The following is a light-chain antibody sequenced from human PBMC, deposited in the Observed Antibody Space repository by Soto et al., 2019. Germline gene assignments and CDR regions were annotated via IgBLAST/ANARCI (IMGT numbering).Light chain of an antibody. J-gene: IGKJ2*01. CDR3: QQYGSSPVYT. CDR2: GAS. Sequence: EIVLTQSPGTLSLSPGERATLSCRASQSVSSSYLAWYQQKPGQAPRLLISGASSRATDIPDRFSGSGSGTDFTLTISRLEPEDFAVYYCQQYGSSPVYTFGQGTKLEIK. CDR1: QSVSSSY. V-gene: IGKV3-20*01.